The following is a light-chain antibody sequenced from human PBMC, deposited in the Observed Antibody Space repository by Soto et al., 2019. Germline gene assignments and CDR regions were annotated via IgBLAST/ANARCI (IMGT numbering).Light chain of an antibody. J-gene: IGLJ3*02. CDR1: SSDVGGYNY. Sequence: QSALTQPPSASGSPGQSVTISCTGTSSDVGGYNYVSWYQHHPGRAPKLMIYEVSKRPSGVPDRFSGSKSGNTASLTVSGLQAEDEAEYYCSSYSRGHIWVFGGGTKLTVL. CDR2: EVS. V-gene: IGLV2-8*01. CDR3: SSYSRGHIWV.